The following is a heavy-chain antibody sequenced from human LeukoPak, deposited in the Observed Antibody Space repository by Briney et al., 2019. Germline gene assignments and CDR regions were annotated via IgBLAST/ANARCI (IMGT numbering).Heavy chain of an antibody. J-gene: IGHJ4*02. CDR2: TYYRSKWYN. Sequence: SQTLSLTCVISGDNVSSNSAGWNWIRQSPSRGLEWLGRTYYRSKWYNDYAVSVKSRITINPGTSKNQFSLQLNSVTPEDTAVYYCASGSGWYPFDHWGQGTLVTVSS. V-gene: IGHV6-1*01. D-gene: IGHD6-19*01. CDR3: ASGSGWYPFDH. CDR1: GDNVSSNSAG.